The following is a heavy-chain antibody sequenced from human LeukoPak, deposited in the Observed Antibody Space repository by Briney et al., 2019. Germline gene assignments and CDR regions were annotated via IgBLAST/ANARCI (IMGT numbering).Heavy chain of an antibody. D-gene: IGHD6-19*01. Sequence: PGGSLRLSCAASGFTFSSYSMNWVRQAPGKGLEWVSYISSSSSTIYYADSVKGRFTISRDNAKNSLYLQMNSLRAEDTAVCYCARDKRIAVAGIEYFQHWGQGTLVTVSS. CDR2: ISSSSSTI. V-gene: IGHV3-48*01. CDR3: ARDKRIAVAGIEYFQH. J-gene: IGHJ1*01. CDR1: GFTFSSYS.